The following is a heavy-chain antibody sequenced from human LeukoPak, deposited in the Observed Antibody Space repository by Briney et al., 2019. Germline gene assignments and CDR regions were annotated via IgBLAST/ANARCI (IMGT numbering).Heavy chain of an antibody. V-gene: IGHV1-69*13. D-gene: IGHD5-18*01. CDR2: IIPMFGTP. CDR3: ARDGDTAMVSFYDI. J-gene: IGHJ3*02. Sequence: SVRVSCKASGVIFSSYAITWVRQAPGQGLEWMGGIIPMFGTPNYAQKFQGRVTITADESTNTAYMELSSLTYEDTAMYYCARDGDTAMVSFYDIWGQGTKVTVSS. CDR1: GVIFSSYA.